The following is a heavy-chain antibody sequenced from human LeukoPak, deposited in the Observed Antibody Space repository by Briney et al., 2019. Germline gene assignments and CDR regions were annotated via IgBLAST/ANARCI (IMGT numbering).Heavy chain of an antibody. CDR3: AADGTD. CDR1: GGTFNSYA. V-gene: IGHV1-69*05. CDR2: IIPRLGTT. J-gene: IGHJ4*02. Sequence: SVKVSRKAPGGTFNSYAINWVRQAPGQGLEWMGGIIPRLGTTKYIEKFQGRITITTDESTTTAYMELTSLRSEDTAVYYCAADGTDWGQGTLVTVSS.